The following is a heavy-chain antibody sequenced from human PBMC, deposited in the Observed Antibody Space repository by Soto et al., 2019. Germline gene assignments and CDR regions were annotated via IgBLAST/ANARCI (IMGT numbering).Heavy chain of an antibody. CDR2: ISYDGSNK. J-gene: IGHJ3*02. V-gene: IGHV3-30*18. D-gene: IGHD4-17*01. CDR1: GFTFSSYV. CDR3: AKDDPVPGDAFDI. Sequence: PGGSLRLSCAAYGFTFSSYVMHWVRQAPGKGLEWVAVISYDGSNKYYADSVKGRFTISRDNSKNTLYLQMNSLRAEDTAVYYCAKDDPVPGDAFDIWGQGTMVTVSS.